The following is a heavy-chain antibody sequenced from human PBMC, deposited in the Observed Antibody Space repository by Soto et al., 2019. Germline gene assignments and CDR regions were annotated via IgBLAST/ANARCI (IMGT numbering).Heavy chain of an antibody. CDR2: IIGSGGST. D-gene: IGHD2-2*02. J-gene: IGHJ4*02. CDR1: GFTFSSYA. Sequence: QTGGSLRLSCAASGFTFSSYAMSWVRQAPGKGLEWVSAIIGSGGSTYYADSVKGRFTISRDNSKNTLYLQMNSLRAEDTAVYYCAKVLNPHCSSTSCYTFDYWGQGTLVTVSS. V-gene: IGHV3-23*01. CDR3: AKVLNPHCSSTSCYTFDY.